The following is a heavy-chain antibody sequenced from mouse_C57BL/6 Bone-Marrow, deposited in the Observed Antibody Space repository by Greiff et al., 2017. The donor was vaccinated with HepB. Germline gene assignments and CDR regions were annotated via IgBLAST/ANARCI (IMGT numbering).Heavy chain of an antibody. J-gene: IGHJ3*01. Sequence: VKLQESGAELVRPGASVTLSCKASGYTFTDYEMHWVKQTPVHGLEWIGAIDPETGGTAYNQKFKGKAILTADKSSSTAYMELRSLTSEDSAVYYCDSAWFAYWGQGTLVTVSA. D-gene: IGHD2-12*01. V-gene: IGHV1-15*01. CDR3: DSAWFAY. CDR1: GYTFTDYE. CDR2: IDPETGGT.